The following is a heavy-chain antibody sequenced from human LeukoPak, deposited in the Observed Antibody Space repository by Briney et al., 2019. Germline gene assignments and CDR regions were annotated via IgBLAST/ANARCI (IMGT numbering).Heavy chain of an antibody. V-gene: IGHV1-69*13. CDR2: IIPIFGTA. CDR1: GGTFSSYA. J-gene: IGHJ4*02. CDR3: ASGSVMVRGVIISTPRDY. D-gene: IGHD3-10*01. Sequence: SVKVSCKGSGGTFSSYAISWVRQAPGQGLEWVGGIIPIFGTANYAQKFQGRVTITADESTSTAYMELSSLRSEDTAVYYCASGSVMVRGVIISTPRDYWGQGTLVTVSP.